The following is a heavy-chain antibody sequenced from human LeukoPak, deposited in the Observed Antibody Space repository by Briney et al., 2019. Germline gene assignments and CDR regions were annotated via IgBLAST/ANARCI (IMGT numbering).Heavy chain of an antibody. CDR1: GFTFSDDY. J-gene: IGHJ4*02. D-gene: IGHD6-13*01. V-gene: IGHV3-11*01. Sequence: GGSLRLSCAASGFTFSDDYMNWIRQAPGKGLGWVSYIGTGGITTYYADSVKGRFTISRDNAKSSLYLQMNSLRAEDTAVYYCASSTWYFNFDYWGRGTLVTVSS. CDR3: ASSTWYFNFDY. CDR2: IGTGGITT.